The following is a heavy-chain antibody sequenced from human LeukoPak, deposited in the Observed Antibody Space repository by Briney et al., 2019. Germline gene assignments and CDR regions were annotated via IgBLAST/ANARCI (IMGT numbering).Heavy chain of an antibody. V-gene: IGHV4-38-2*02. CDR3: ARPWGTGYMYYFDC. D-gene: IGHD3-9*01. CDR1: GYSISSGYY. J-gene: IGHJ4*02. CDR2: IYHSGSN. Sequence: SETLSLTCTVSGYSISSGYYWGWIRQTPEKGLEWIGSIYHSGSNYHNPSLESRVTISVDTSKNQFSLRLRSVTAADTAVYYCARPWGTGYMYYFDCWGQGTLVTVSS.